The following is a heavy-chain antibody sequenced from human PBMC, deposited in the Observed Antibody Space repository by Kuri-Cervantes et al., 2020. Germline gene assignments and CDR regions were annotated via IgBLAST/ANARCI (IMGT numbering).Heavy chain of an antibody. J-gene: IGHJ5*02. Sequence: SETLSLTCTVPGGSISSYYWSWIRQPPGKGLEWIGYIYYSGSTNYNPSLKSRVTISVDTSKNQFSLKLSSVTAADTAVYYCARLKVGEKYGDYVGWFDPWGQGTLVTVSS. V-gene: IGHV4-59*01. CDR3: ARLKVGEKYGDYVGWFDP. D-gene: IGHD4-17*01. CDR2: IYYSGST. CDR1: GGSISSYY.